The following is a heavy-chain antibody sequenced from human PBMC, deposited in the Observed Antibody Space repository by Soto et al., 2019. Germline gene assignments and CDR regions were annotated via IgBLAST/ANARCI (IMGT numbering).Heavy chain of an antibody. CDR2: IYPGDSDT. D-gene: IGHD6-13*01. J-gene: IGHJ6*02. CDR3: ARTAAAGKYYYGMDV. V-gene: IGHV5-51*01. Sequence: GESLKISCKGSGYSFTSYWIGWVRQMPGKGLECMGIIYPGDSDTRYSPSFQGQVTISADKSISTAYLQWSGLKASDTAMYYCARTAAAGKYYYGMDVWGQGTTVTVSS. CDR1: GYSFTSYW.